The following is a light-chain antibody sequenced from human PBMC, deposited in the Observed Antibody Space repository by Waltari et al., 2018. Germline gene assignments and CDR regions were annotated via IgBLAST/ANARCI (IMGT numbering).Light chain of an antibody. J-gene: IGKJ1*01. V-gene: IGKV3-15*01. Sequence: IVMTQSPVTLSVSPGERATLSCRASQSVRDNLAWYQQKPGQAPRLLIYGASTRATGIPARYSGSGSGTEFTLTISSIQSQDFAIYYCQQYNNGWTFGQGTKVDI. CDR3: QQYNNGWT. CDR2: GAS. CDR1: QSVRDN.